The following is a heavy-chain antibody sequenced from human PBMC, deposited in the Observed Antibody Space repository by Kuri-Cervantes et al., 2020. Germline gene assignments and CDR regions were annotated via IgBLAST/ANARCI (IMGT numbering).Heavy chain of an antibody. D-gene: IGHD2-15*01. V-gene: IGHV4-39*07. Sequence: SETLSLTCTVSGGSISSSTHYWGWIRQPPGKGLEWIGSIYYSGNTYYNPSLKSRVTISVDTSKNQFSLKPSSVTAADTAVYYCARAANSRGYCSGGSCYWAYWFDPWGQGTLVTVSS. CDR3: ARAANSRGYCSGGSCYWAYWFDP. CDR2: IYYSGNT. CDR1: GGSISSSTHY. J-gene: IGHJ5*02.